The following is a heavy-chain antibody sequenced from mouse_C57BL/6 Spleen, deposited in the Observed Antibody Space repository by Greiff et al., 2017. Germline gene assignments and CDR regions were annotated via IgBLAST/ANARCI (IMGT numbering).Heavy chain of an antibody. CDR2: INPSTGGT. J-gene: IGHJ3*01. CDR1: GYSFTGYY. Sequence: EVKLQESGPELVKPGASVKISCKASGYSFTGYYMNWVKQSPEKSLEWIGEINPSTGGTTYNQKFKAKATLTVDKSSSTAYMQLKSLTSEDSAVYYCARGYDGYSFAYWGQGTLVTVSA. V-gene: IGHV1-42*01. D-gene: IGHD2-3*01. CDR3: ARGYDGYSFAY.